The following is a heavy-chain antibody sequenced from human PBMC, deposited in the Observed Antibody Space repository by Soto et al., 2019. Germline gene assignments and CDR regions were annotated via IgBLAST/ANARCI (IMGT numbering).Heavy chain of an antibody. J-gene: IGHJ3*02. CDR2: ISYDGSNK. Sequence: QVQLVESGGGVVQPGRSLRLSCAASGFTFSSYAMHWVRQAPGKGLEWVAVISYDGSNKYYADSVKGRFTISRDNSKNTLYLQMNSLRAEDTAVYYCARERLITRGAFDIWGQGTMVIVSS. D-gene: IGHD2-8*01. CDR1: GFTFSSYA. V-gene: IGHV3-30-3*01. CDR3: ARERLITRGAFDI.